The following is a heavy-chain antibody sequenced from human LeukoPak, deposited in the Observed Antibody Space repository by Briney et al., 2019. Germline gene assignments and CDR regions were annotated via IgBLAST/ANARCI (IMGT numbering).Heavy chain of an antibody. CDR1: GASISSTSYY. Sequence: SETLSLTCTVSGASISSTSYYWGWIRQPPGKGLEWVGSIYYSGSTYYNASLESRVTISIDTSKNQFALKLSSVTAEDTALYYCAKGQERESRLDSWGQGTLVTVSS. V-gene: IGHV4-39*06. J-gene: IGHJ4*02. CDR2: IYYSGST. D-gene: IGHD1-1*01. CDR3: AKGQERESRLDS.